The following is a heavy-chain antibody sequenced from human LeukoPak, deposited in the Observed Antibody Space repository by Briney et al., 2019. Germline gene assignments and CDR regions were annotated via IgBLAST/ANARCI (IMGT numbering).Heavy chain of an antibody. CDR1: GFSLTTGGMR. V-gene: IGHV2-70*04. Sequence: SGPTLVNPTQTLTLTCTFSGFSLTTGGMRVNWIRQPPGKALEWLARIDWDDDKFYSTSLRTRLTISKDTSKTQVVLTMTNMDPVDTATYYCARISHFDWFFDYWGQGILVTVSS. CDR3: ARISHFDWFFDY. J-gene: IGHJ4*02. D-gene: IGHD3-9*01. CDR2: IDWDDDK.